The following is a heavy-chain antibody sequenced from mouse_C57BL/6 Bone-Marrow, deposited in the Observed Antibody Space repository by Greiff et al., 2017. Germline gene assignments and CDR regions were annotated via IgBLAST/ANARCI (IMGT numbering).Heavy chain of an antibody. CDR3: AKGRDYDGPLAY. CDR1: GYTFTGYW. CDR2: ILPGSGST. V-gene: IGHV1-9*01. Sequence: QVQLKQSGAELMKPGASVKLSCKATGYTFTGYWIEWVKQRPGHGLEWIGEILPGSGSTNYNEKFKGKATFTAYTSSNTAYMQLGSLTTEDSAIYCGAKGRDYDGPLAYWGQGTLVTVSA. J-gene: IGHJ3*01. D-gene: IGHD2-1*01.